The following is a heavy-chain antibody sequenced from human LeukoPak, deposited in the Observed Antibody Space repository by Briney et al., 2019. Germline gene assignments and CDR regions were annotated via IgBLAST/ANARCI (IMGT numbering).Heavy chain of an antibody. D-gene: IGHD1-14*01. CDR1: GFTFSSYN. Sequence: PGGSLRLSCAASGFTFSSYNMNWVRQAPGKGLEWVSYISATSTNKYYADSVRGRFTITRDNAQNFMSLQMNNLKPEDTAVYYCARDTNNGLDVWGRGTTVTVS. CDR2: ISATSTNK. V-gene: IGHV3-48*04. J-gene: IGHJ6*02. CDR3: ARDTNNGLDV.